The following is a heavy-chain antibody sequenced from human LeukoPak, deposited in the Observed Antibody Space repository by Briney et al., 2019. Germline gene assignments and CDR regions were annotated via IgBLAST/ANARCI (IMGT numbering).Heavy chain of an antibody. CDR2: IYSGGST. J-gene: IGHJ4*02. D-gene: IGHD6-19*01. V-gene: IGHV3-53*01. CDR3: ARNGRDQWLASDY. CDR1: GFIVSSNY. Sequence: QTGGSLRLSCAASGFIVSSNYMSWVRQAPGKGLEWVSVIYSGGSTYYADSVKGRFTISRDNSKNTLYLQMNSLRAEDTAVYYCARNGRDQWLASDYWGQGTLVTVSS.